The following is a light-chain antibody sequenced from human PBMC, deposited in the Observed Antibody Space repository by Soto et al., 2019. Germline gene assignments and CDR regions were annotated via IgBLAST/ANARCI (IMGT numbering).Light chain of an antibody. CDR3: CSYAGSYTFDV. CDR1: SSDVGGYNY. J-gene: IGLJ1*01. Sequence: QSVLTQPRSVSGSPGQSVTISCTGTSSDVGGYNYVSWYQQLPGKAPKLMIYDVTKRPSGVPDRFSGSKSGNTASLTISGLQAEDEADYYCCSYAGSYTFDVFGSGTKVTVL. V-gene: IGLV2-11*01. CDR2: DVT.